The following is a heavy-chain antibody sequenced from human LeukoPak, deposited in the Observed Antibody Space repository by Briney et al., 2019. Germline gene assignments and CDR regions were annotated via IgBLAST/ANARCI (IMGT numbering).Heavy chain of an antibody. Sequence: GGSLGLSCAASGFTFSSYAVSWVRQAPGKGLEWVSSISGSGGSTYSADSVRGRFTISRDNSKNTLYLQMNSLRAEDTALYYCAKDRSCTNDICHGDFDYWGQGTLVTVSS. CDR3: AKDRSCTNDICHGDFDY. D-gene: IGHD2-8*01. J-gene: IGHJ4*02. CDR2: ISGSGGST. V-gene: IGHV3-23*01. CDR1: GFTFSSYA.